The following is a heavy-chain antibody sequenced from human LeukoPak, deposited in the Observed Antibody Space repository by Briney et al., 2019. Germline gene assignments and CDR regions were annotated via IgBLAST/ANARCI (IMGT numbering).Heavy chain of an antibody. D-gene: IGHD2-15*01. Sequence: SETLSVTCAVSSYSISSGYYWGWIRQPPGKGLEWIGSIYHSGSTYYNPSLKSRVTISVDTSKNQFSLKLSSVTAADTAVYYCARDYCSGDSCYLFDYWGQGTLVTVSS. CDR1: SYSISSGYY. CDR3: ARDYCSGDSCYLFDY. CDR2: IYHSGST. J-gene: IGHJ4*02. V-gene: IGHV4-38-2*02.